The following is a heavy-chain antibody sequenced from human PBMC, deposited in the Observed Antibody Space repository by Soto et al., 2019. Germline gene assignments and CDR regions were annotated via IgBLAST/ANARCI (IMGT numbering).Heavy chain of an antibody. CDR1: GGSISSSNW. D-gene: IGHD1-1*01. V-gene: IGHV4-4*02. CDR3: AREGLEYYYYYGMDV. Sequence: SETLSLTCAVSGGSISSSNWWSWVRQPPGKGLEWIGEIYHSGSTNYNPSLKSRVTISVDKSKNQFSLKLSSVTAADTAVYYCAREGLEYYYYYGMDVWGQGTTVTVSS. CDR2: IYHSGST. J-gene: IGHJ6*02.